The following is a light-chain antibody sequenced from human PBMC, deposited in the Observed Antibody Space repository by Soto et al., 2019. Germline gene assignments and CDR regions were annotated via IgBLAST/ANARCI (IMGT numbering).Light chain of an antibody. Sequence: DIQMTQSPSSLSASVGDRVTITCRASQSISSYLNWYQQKPGTAPKLLIYGASSLQSGVPSRFSGSGSGTDFTLTISSLQPEDFATYYCQQSYNTPRTFGQGTKVEIK. CDR3: QQSYNTPRT. CDR1: QSISSY. J-gene: IGKJ1*01. V-gene: IGKV1-39*01. CDR2: GAS.